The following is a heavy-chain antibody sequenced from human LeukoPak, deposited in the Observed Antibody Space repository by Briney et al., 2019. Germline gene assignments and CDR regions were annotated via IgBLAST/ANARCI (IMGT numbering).Heavy chain of an antibody. CDR3: ARPQNQYYYGSGSDAFDI. CDR2: IYYSGST. Sequence: SETLSLTCSVSGGSISSSSYYWGWIRQPPGKGLEWIGSIYYSGSTYYNPSLKSRVTISVDTSKNQFSLKLSSVTAADTAVYYCARPQNQYYYGSGSDAFDIWGQGTMVTVSS. CDR1: GGSISSSSYY. D-gene: IGHD3-10*01. J-gene: IGHJ3*02. V-gene: IGHV4-39*07.